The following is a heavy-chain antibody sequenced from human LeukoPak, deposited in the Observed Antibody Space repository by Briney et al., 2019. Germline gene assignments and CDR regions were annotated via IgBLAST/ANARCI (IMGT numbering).Heavy chain of an antibody. V-gene: IGHV4-39*01. J-gene: IGHJ4*02. Sequence: SETLSLTCTVSGGSISSSSYYWGWIRQPPGKGLEWIGSIYYSGSTYYNPSPKSRVTISVDTSKNQFSLKLSSVTAADTAVYYCARRQGVVVISRTGFDYWGQGTLVTVSS. CDR1: GGSISSSSYY. CDR3: ARRQGVVVISRTGFDY. CDR2: IYYSGST. D-gene: IGHD3-22*01.